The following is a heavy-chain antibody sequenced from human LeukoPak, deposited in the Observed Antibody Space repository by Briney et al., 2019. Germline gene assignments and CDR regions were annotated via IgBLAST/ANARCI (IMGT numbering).Heavy chain of an antibody. V-gene: IGHV3-30*02. D-gene: IGHD5-24*01. J-gene: IGHJ6*03. Sequence: GGPLRLSCAASGFTVSSNYMSWVRQAPGKGLEWVAFIRYDGSNKYYADSVKGRFTISRGNSKNTLYLQMNSLRAEDTAVYYCAKDSMATTYYYYYMDVWGKGTTVTVSS. CDR2: IRYDGSNK. CDR1: GFTVSSNY. CDR3: AKDSMATTYYYYYMDV.